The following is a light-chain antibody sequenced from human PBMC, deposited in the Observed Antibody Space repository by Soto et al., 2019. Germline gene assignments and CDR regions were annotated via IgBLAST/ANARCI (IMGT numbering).Light chain of an antibody. CDR3: QLANWFPIT. J-gene: IGKJ5*01. V-gene: IGKV1-12*01. CDR1: QGIAKW. Sequence: FQMTQSPSSVSASVGDRVTSTCRSSQGIAKWLAWYQQKPGKAPKLLIYAASSLESGVPSRFSGSGSGTDFTLTISSLQPEDFTTYYCQLANWFPITIGQGTRLEFK. CDR2: AAS.